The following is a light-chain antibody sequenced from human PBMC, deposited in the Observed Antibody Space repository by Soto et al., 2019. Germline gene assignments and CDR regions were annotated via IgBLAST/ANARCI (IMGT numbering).Light chain of an antibody. CDR2: GAS. Sequence: EVVLTPSPATLSLSPGERATLSCRASQSVSTYLAWYQQKPGQPPRLLIYGASNRATGTPARFSGSVSGTDFTLTISSLEPEDFAVYYCHQRRNWSPFTFGPGTKVEIK. CDR1: QSVSTY. CDR3: HQRRNWSPFT. J-gene: IGKJ3*01. V-gene: IGKV3-11*01.